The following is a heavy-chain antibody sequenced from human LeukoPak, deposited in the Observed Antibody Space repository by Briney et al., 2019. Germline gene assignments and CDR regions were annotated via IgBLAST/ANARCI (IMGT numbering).Heavy chain of an antibody. J-gene: IGHJ4*02. D-gene: IGHD5-24*01. CDR3: ARVQVDMATMDFDY. CDR1: GFTFSSYW. V-gene: IGHV3-74*01. CDR2: INSDGSST. Sequence: GGSLRLSCAASGFTFSSYWMPWVRQAPGKGLVWVSRINSDGSSTSYADSVKGRFTISRDNAKNTLYLQMNSLRAEDTAVYYCARVQVDMATMDFDYWGQGTLVTVSS.